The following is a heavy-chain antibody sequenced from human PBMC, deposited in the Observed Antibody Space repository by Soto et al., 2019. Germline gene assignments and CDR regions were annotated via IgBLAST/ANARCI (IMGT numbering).Heavy chain of an antibody. D-gene: IGHD3-10*01. CDR3: ARDYYGRMERSYYYYYGMDV. Sequence: ASVKVSCKASGDTFASFGFSWVRQAPGQGLEWLGWISAYNGNTHYAQKVRDRVTLTTDTSTNTAYMELRSLTSDDTAVYYCARDYYGRMERSYYYYYGMDVWGQGTTVTVSS. V-gene: IGHV1-18*01. J-gene: IGHJ6*02. CDR1: GDTFASFG. CDR2: ISAYNGNT.